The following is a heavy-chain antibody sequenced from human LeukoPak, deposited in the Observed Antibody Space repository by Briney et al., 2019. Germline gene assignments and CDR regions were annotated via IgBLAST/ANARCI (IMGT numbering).Heavy chain of an antibody. J-gene: IGHJ4*02. CDR3: ASAPLSLVVVVAATPAYFDY. CDR1: GGSFSGYY. V-gene: IGHV4-34*01. Sequence: SETLSLTCAVYGGSFSGYYWSWIRQPPGKGLEWIGEINHSGSTNYNPSLKNRVTISVDTSKNQFSLKLSSVTAADTAVYYCASAPLSLVVVVAATPAYFDYWGQGTLVTVSS. D-gene: IGHD2-15*01. CDR2: INHSGST.